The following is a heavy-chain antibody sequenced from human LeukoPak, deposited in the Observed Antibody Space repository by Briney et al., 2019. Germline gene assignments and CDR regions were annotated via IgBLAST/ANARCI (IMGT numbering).Heavy chain of an antibody. Sequence: GGSLRLSCAASGFTFSDYYMSWIRQAPGRGLDCVSYISSSGNTMYYADSVKGRFTISRDNAEKSLYLQMNSLRAEDTAVYYCARARGSYAFDIWGQGTMVTVSS. V-gene: IGHV3-11*04. CDR3: ARARGSYAFDI. J-gene: IGHJ3*02. CDR1: GFTFSDYY. D-gene: IGHD2-15*01. CDR2: ISSSGNTM.